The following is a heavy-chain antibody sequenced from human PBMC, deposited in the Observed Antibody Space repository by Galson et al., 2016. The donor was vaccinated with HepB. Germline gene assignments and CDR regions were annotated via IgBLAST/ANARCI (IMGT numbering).Heavy chain of an antibody. Sequence: TLSLTCTISGVSISSGDSYWSWFRLHPGKGQEWIGCIYYSGSTYYNPSLKSRITISIDTSKNQFSLKLSSVTAADTAVYYCARDRLGDFWSGYTPLGAFDIWGQGTMVTVSS. CDR3: ARDRLGDFWSGYTPLGAFDI. V-gene: IGHV4-31*03. D-gene: IGHD3-3*01. CDR2: IYYSGST. CDR1: GVSISSGDSY. J-gene: IGHJ3*02.